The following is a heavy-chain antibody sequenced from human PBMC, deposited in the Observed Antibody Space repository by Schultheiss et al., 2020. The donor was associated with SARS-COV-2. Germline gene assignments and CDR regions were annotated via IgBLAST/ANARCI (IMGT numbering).Heavy chain of an antibody. V-gene: IGHV6-1*01. CDR2: TYYRSKWYN. J-gene: IGHJ6*02. CDR3: ARAHYYDSSGYNYYYSMDV. CDR1: GDSISSNSAA. Sequence: SQTLSLTCAISGDSISSNSAAWNWIRQSPSRGLEWLGRTYYRSKWYNDYAVSVKSRITINPNTSKNQFSLQLNSVTPEDTAVYYCARAHYYDSSGYNYYYSMDVWGQGATVTVAS. D-gene: IGHD3-22*01.